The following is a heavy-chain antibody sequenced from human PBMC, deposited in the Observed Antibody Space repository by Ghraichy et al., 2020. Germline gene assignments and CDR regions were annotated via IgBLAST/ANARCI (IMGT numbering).Heavy chain of an antibody. D-gene: IGHD2-2*01. V-gene: IGHV3-23*01. CDR3: AKEVGYCSSTSCSDY. CDR2: ISGSGGST. Sequence: GGSLRLSCAASGFTFSSYAMSWVRQAPGKGLERVSAISGSGGSTYYADSVKGRFTISRDNSKNTLYLQMNSLRAEDTAVYYCAKEVGYCSSTSCSDYWGQGTLVTVSS. CDR1: GFTFSSYA. J-gene: IGHJ4*02.